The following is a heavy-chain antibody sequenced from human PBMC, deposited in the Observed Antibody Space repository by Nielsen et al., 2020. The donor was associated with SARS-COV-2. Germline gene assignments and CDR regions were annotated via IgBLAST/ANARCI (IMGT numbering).Heavy chain of an antibody. CDR2: ISSSGSTI. Sequence: GESLKISCAASGFTFSNAWMGWIRQAPGKGLEWVSYISSSGSTIYYADSVKGRFTISRDNAKNSLYLQMNSLRAEDTAVYYCARSITIFGVVIMKYYGMDVWGQGTTVTVSS. CDR1: GFTFSNAW. J-gene: IGHJ6*02. D-gene: IGHD3-3*01. CDR3: ARSITIFGVVIMKYYGMDV. V-gene: IGHV3-11*01.